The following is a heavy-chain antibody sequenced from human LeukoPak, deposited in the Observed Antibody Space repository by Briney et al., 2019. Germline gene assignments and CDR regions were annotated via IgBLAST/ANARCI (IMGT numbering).Heavy chain of an antibody. J-gene: IGHJ4*02. Sequence: AASVKVSCKASGYTFTSYGISWARQAPGQGLEWMGWISAYNGNTNYAQKLQGRVTMTTDTSTSTAYMELRSLRSDDTAVYYCARYPLVNEYFDWLNVFDYWGQGTLVTVSS. V-gene: IGHV1-18*01. CDR3: ARYPLVNEYFDWLNVFDY. D-gene: IGHD3-9*01. CDR1: GYTFTSYG. CDR2: ISAYNGNT.